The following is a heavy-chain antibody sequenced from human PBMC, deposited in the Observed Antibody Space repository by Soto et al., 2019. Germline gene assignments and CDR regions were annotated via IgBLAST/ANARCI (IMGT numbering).Heavy chain of an antibody. D-gene: IGHD2-15*01. Sequence: QVQLVQSGAEVKKPGSSVKVSCKASGGTFSSYAISWVRQAPGQGLEWMGGIIPIFGTANYAQKFQGRVTITQDKSTGTAYMELSSLGAEATAVYYCASRVTPRAHPNWFDHWGQGTLVAVSS. V-gene: IGHV1-69*06. CDR2: IIPIFGTA. CDR1: GGTFSSYA. J-gene: IGHJ5*02. CDR3: ASRVTPRAHPNWFDH.